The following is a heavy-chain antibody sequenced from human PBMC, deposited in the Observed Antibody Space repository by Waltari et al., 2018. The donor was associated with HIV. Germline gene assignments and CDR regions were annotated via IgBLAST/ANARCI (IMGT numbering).Heavy chain of an antibody. V-gene: IGHV1-3*01. D-gene: IGHD6-19*01. J-gene: IGHJ4*02. CDR2: ITVASVQT. Sequence: QVQFVQSGPEVKKPGASVKVSCRASGGSFKNTAIHWMRQAPGQGLEWLGCITVASVQTRYSQMLQGRLTFTRDTSESTIFMELKSLKPEDTAVYFCAGGSDWLVNVLELWGQGTLVTVSS. CDR1: GGSFKNTA. CDR3: AGGSDWLVNVLEL.